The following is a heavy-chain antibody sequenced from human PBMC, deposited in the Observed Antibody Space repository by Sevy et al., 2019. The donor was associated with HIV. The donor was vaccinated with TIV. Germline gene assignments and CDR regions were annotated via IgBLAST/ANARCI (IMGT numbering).Heavy chain of an antibody. V-gene: IGHV1-69*13. Sequence: ASVKVSCKASGGTFSSYAISWVRQAPGQGLEWMGGLIPIFGTANYAQKFQGRVTITADESTSTAYMELSSLRSEDTAVYYCARGGFDYGDYVTQYYFDYWGQRTLVTVSS. CDR3: ARGGFDYGDYVTQYYFDY. D-gene: IGHD4-17*01. J-gene: IGHJ4*02. CDR2: LIPIFGTA. CDR1: GGTFSSYA.